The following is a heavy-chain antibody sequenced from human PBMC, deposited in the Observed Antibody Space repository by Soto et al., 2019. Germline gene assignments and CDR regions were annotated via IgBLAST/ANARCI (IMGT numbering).Heavy chain of an antibody. D-gene: IGHD3-10*01. CDR1: GFTFSNYW. J-gene: IGHJ6*02. Sequence: EVQLVESGGGLVQPGGSLRLSCAASGFTFSNYWMHWVRQAPGKGLVWVSRINSDGSSTSYADSVKGRFTISRDNAKNTLYLQMNSLRAADTAVYYCVSHYGSGNYRLMDVWGQGTTVTVSS. CDR3: VSHYGSGNYRLMDV. V-gene: IGHV3-74*01. CDR2: INSDGSST.